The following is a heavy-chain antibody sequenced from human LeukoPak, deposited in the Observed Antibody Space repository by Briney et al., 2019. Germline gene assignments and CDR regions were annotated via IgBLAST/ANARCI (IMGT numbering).Heavy chain of an antibody. CDR2: IDNGYTT. CDR3: ARVAFRSSSYISGIDY. V-gene: IGHV3-53*01. J-gene: IGHJ4*02. Sequence: GGSLRLSCATSGFIFSNNYMSWVRQAPGKGLEWVSIIDNGYTTNYIDSVKGRFTISRDSSRNMVHLQMNSLRAEDTAVYYCARVAFRSSSYISGIDYWGQGTLVTVSS. CDR1: GFIFSNNY. D-gene: IGHD6-6*01.